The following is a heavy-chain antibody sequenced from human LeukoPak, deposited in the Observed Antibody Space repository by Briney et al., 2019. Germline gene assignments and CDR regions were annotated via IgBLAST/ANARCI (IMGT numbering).Heavy chain of an antibody. D-gene: IGHD2-15*01. V-gene: IGHV4-4*07. CDR2: IYASGST. CDR1: GGSISSYF. CDR3: ARGVASGGSHRARYYYMDV. Sequence: SETLSLTCTVSGGSISSYFWSWIRQPAGKGLEWIGRIYASGSTYQNPSLRSRVTMSIDTSKNQFSLKLSSVTAADTAVYYCARGVASGGSHRARYYYMDVWGKGTTVTISS. J-gene: IGHJ6*03.